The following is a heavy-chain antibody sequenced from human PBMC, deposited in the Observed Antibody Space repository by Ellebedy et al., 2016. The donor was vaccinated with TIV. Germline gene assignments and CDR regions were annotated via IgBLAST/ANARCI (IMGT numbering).Heavy chain of an antibody. CDR2: ISSGGDDI. CDR3: ARDNSRSYYSFDY. CDR1: GFIFSSFG. V-gene: IGHV3-48*02. D-gene: IGHD3-10*01. J-gene: IGHJ4*02. Sequence: GGSLRLXXEASGFIFSSFGLNWVRQAPGKGLEWVSFISSGGDDIYYADSLKGRFTISRDNAKNSLYLQMNSLRDKDTALYYCARDNSRSYYSFDYWGQGTLVTVSS.